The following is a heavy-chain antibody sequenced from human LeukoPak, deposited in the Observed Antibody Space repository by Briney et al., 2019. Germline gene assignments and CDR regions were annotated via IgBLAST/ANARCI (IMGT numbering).Heavy chain of an antibody. CDR2: IRSKAYGGTT. J-gene: IGHJ4*02. Sequence: GGSLRLSCTASGFTFGDYAMSWVRQAPGKGLEWVGFIRSKAYGGTTEYAASVKGRFTISRDDSKSIAYLQMNSLKTEDTAVYYCTTELESVDYWGQGTLVTVSS. CDR3: TTELESVDY. V-gene: IGHV3-49*04. D-gene: IGHD1-1*01. CDR1: GFTFGDYA.